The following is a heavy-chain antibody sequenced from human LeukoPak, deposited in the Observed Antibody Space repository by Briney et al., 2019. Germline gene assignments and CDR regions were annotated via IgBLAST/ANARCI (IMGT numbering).Heavy chain of an antibody. Sequence: ASVKVSCKASGYTFTSYAMHWVRQAPGQRLECMGWINTGNGNTKYSQKFQGRVTITRDTSARTAYMDLSSLRSEDTAVYYCARNTETAIPLPYYFDYWGQGTLVTVSS. CDR3: ARNTETAIPLPYYFDY. V-gene: IGHV1-3*04. J-gene: IGHJ4*02. CDR2: INTGNGNT. CDR1: GYTFTSYA. D-gene: IGHD2-21*02.